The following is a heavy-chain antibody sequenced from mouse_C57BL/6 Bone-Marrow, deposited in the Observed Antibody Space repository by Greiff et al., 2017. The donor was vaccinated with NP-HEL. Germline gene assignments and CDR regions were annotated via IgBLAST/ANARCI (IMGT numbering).Heavy chain of an antibody. CDR3: ARPVYFDY. CDR2: ISSGGSYT. Sequence: EVKLMESGGDLVKPGGSLKLSCAASGFTFSSYGMSWVRQTPDKRLEWVATISSGGSYTYYPDSVKGRFTISRDHAKNTLYLQMSSLKSEDTAMYYCARPVYFDYWGRGTTLTVSS. CDR1: GFTFSSYG. V-gene: IGHV5-6*01. J-gene: IGHJ2*01.